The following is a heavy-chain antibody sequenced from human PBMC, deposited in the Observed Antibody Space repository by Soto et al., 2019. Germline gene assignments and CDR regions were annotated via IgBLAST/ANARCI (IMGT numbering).Heavy chain of an antibody. CDR2: INHSGST. D-gene: IGHD3-10*01. CDR3: ATGRGVRGVIITTYYYYGLDV. J-gene: IGHJ6*02. Sequence: SETLSLTCAVYGGSFSGYYWSWIRQPPGKGLEWIGEINHSGSTNYNPSLKSRVTISVDTSKKKFAMKLSSVSAADTAVYYCATGRGVRGVIITTYYYYGLDVWGQGTTVTVSS. V-gene: IGHV4-34*01. CDR1: GGSFSGYY.